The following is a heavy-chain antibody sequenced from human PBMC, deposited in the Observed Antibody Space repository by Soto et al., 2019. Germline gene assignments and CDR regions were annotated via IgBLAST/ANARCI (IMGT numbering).Heavy chain of an antibody. Sequence: QIQLVQSGPEVKRPGASVRVSCKASGYSFGTYGLSWVRQAPGQRLEWMGWISAYSGYTKSAQKFQGRVIMTTDTSTSTGYMELRSLRSDDTAIYYCASDIVCPDGNCYNDYWGQGTLVTVSS. CDR1: GYSFGTYG. V-gene: IGHV1-18*01. J-gene: IGHJ4*02. CDR3: ASDIVCPDGNCYNDY. CDR2: ISAYSGYT. D-gene: IGHD2-15*01.